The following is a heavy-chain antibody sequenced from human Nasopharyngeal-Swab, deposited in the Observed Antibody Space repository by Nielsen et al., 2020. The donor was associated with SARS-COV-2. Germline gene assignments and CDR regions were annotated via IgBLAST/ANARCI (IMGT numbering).Heavy chain of an antibody. V-gene: IGHV3-21*01. Sequence: WIRQPPGKGLEWVSSISSSSTYIYYADSVKGRFTISRDNAKNSLYLQMSILRAEDTAVYYCARDRSNWGSYYYYGMDVWGQGTTVTVSS. CDR3: ARDRSNWGSYYYYGMDV. J-gene: IGHJ6*02. D-gene: IGHD7-27*01. CDR2: ISSSSTYI.